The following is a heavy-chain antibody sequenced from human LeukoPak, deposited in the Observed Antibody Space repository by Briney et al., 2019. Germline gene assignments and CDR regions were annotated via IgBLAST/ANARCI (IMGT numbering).Heavy chain of an antibody. CDR1: GGSISSSGYC. CDR2: INHSGST. D-gene: IGHD3-3*01. V-gene: IGHV4-39*07. J-gene: IGHJ4*02. CDR3: ERGTLGYDFWSGYYRPRDYFDY. Sequence: SETLSLTCTVSGGSISSSGYCWGWIRQPPGKGLEWIGEINHSGSTNYNPSLKSRVTISVDTSKNHFSLKLMSVTAADTYVYYCERGTLGYDFWSGYYRPRDYFDYWGQGTLVTDS.